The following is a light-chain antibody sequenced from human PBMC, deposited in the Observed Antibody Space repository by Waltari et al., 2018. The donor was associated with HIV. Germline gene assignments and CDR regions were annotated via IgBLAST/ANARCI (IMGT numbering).Light chain of an antibody. CDR2: EVN. Sequence: QSALTQPPSASGSLGQSVTISCTGSSSDVGRYDYVSGYQQHPGKAPKLLIFEVNKRPAGVPDRFSGSKSGNTASLTVSGLQAEDEAEYSCSSYAGINPVIFGGGTTLTIL. CDR3: SSYAGINPVI. V-gene: IGLV2-8*01. J-gene: IGLJ2*01. CDR1: SSDVGRYDY.